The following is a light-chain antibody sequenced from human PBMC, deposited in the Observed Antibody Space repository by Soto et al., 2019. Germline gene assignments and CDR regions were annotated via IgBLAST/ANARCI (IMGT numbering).Light chain of an antibody. V-gene: IGLV1-44*01. CDR3: ATWDDSLNGDVV. J-gene: IGLJ2*01. CDR1: SSNIGSNT. Sequence: QSVLSLPPSASGTPGQRVTISCSGSSSNIGSNTVNWYQQLPGTAPKLLIYSNNQRPSGVPDRFSGSKSGTSASLAISGLQSEDEDYYYCATWDDSLNGDVVFGGGTKLTVL. CDR2: SNN.